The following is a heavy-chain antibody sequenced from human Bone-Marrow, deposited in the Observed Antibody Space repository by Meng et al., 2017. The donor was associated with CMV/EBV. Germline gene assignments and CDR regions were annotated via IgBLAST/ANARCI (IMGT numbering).Heavy chain of an antibody. J-gene: IGHJ3*02. CDR1: GFTFSSYD. D-gene: IGHD3-10*01. V-gene: IGHV3-21*06. CDR3: AREDYNDLPGRSGAFDI. CDR2: ISRSGSFI. Sequence: LSLTCAASGFTFSSYDMNWVRQAPGKGLEWVSSISRSGSFIYYADSVKGRFTISRDNAKNSLYLQMNSLRAEDTAVYFCAREDYNDLPGRSGAFDIWGQGTMVTVSS.